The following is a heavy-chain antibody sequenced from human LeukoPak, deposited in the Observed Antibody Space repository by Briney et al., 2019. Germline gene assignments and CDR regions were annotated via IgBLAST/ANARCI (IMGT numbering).Heavy chain of an antibody. D-gene: IGHD3-3*01. CDR2: IYTSGST. J-gene: IGHJ5*02. Sequence: SETLSLTCTVSGYSISSGYYWGWIRQPAGKGLEWIGRIYTSGSTNYNPSLKSRVTISVDTSKNQFSLKLSSVTAADTAVYYCARDYDFWSGYEGHNWFDPWGQGTLVTVSS. CDR3: ARDYDFWSGYEGHNWFDP. CDR1: GYSISSGYY. V-gene: IGHV4-61*02.